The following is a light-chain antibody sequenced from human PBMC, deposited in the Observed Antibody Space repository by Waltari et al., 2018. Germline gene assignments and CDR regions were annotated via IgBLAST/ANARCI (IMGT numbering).Light chain of an antibody. J-gene: IGLJ3*02. Sequence: QSALTQPRSVSGSPGQSVTISCTGISSDVADSNFVSWYQQHPGKAPKLMIHDVTKRPSGVPDRFSGSKSGNTASLTISGLQAEDEADYYCCSYVGSHTNWVFGGGTKLTVL. CDR1: SSDVADSNF. CDR3: CSYVGSHTNWV. V-gene: IGLV2-11*01. CDR2: DVT.